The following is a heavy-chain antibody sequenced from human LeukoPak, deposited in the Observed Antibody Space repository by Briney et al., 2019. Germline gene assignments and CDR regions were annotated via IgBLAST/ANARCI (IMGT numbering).Heavy chain of an antibody. V-gene: IGHV4-34*01. J-gene: IGHJ4*02. CDR3: ALFDY. Sequence: SETLSLTCAVYGGSFSGYYWSWIRQPPGKGLEWIGEINHSGSTNYNPSLKSRVTISVDTSKNQFSLKLSSVTAADTAVHYCALFDYWGQGTLVTVSS. CDR2: INHSGST. CDR1: GGSFSGYY.